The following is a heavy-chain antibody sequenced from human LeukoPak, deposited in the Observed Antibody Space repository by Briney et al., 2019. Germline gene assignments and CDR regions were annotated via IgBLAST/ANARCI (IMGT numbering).Heavy chain of an antibody. CDR2: INHSGST. CDR1: GGSFSGYY. J-gene: IGHJ4*02. Sequence: SETLSLTCAVYGGSFSGYYWSWIRQPPGKGLEWIGEINHSGSTNYNPSLKSRVTISADTSKNQFSLKLSSVTAADTAVYYCARGRCSDYWGQGTLVTVSS. CDR3: ARGRCSDY. D-gene: IGHD2-8*01. V-gene: IGHV4-34*01.